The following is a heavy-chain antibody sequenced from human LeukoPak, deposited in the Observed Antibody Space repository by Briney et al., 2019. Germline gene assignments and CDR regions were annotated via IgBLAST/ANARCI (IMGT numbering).Heavy chain of an antibody. Sequence: GRALRLSCAASGFTFSSNWMSWFRQAPGKGLEWVANIKQDGSEKYYVDSVKGRFTISRDNAKNSLYLQMNSLRAEDTAVYYCAREGYSYGYGEFYYGMDVWGQGTTVTVSS. CDR1: GFTFSSNW. CDR2: IKQDGSEK. J-gene: IGHJ6*02. V-gene: IGHV3-7*01. CDR3: AREGYSYGYGEFYYGMDV. D-gene: IGHD5-18*01.